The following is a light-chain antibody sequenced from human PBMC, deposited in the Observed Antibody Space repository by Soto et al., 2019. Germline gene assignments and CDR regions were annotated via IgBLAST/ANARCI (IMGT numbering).Light chain of an antibody. J-gene: IGLJ2*01. CDR1: SSDVGGYNY. Sequence: QSALTQPRSVSGSPGQSVTISCTGTSSDVGGYNYVSWYQQHPGKVSKVMIYDVSKRPSGVPDRFSGSKSGNTASLTISGLQAEDEADYYCCSYAGSYTLFFGGGTKLTVL. V-gene: IGLV2-11*01. CDR2: DVS. CDR3: CSYAGSYTLF.